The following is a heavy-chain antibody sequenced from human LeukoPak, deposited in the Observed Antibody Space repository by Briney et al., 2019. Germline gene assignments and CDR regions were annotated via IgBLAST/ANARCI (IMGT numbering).Heavy chain of an antibody. CDR2: ISGSGGTT. J-gene: IGHJ5*02. D-gene: IGHD3-10*01. CDR3: ANLEITMIRGP. CDR1: GFTFTRYT. Sequence: GGSLRLSCAAPGFTFTRYTISWVRQAPGKGLDWVSGISGSGGTTYYADSVKGRFTISKDNSKNTVYLQMNSLRAEDTAVYYCANLEITMIRGPWGQGTLVTVSS. V-gene: IGHV3-23*01.